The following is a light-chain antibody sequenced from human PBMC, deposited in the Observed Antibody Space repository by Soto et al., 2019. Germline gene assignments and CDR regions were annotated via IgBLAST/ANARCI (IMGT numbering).Light chain of an antibody. Sequence: EIVMTQSPATLSVSPGERATLSCRASQSVSSNLAWYQQKPGQAPRLLIYGASTRATGIPVRFSGSGSGTEFTLTISSLQSEDFAVYYCQQYYNWPLTFGGGTKVEIK. V-gene: IGKV3-15*01. CDR1: QSVSSN. J-gene: IGKJ4*01. CDR3: QQYYNWPLT. CDR2: GAS.